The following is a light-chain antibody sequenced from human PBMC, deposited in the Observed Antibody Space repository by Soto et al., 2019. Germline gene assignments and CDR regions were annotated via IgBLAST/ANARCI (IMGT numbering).Light chain of an antibody. CDR3: AAWDDSLSGFYV. CDR1: SSDVGGYDY. CDR2: EVI. J-gene: IGLJ1*01. V-gene: IGLV2-14*01. Sequence: QSALTQPASVSGSPGQSITISCTGSSSDVGGYDYVSWYQHHPGRAPKLIIYEVINRPSGVSNRFSGSKSGSTASLTISGLQAADEADYYCAAWDDSLSGFYVFGTGTKLTVL.